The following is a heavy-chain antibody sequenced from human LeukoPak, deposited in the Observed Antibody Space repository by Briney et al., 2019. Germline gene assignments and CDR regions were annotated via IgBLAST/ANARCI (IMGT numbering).Heavy chain of an antibody. D-gene: IGHD2-15*01. V-gene: IGHV4-34*01. CDR1: GGSFSGYY. CDR2: INHSGST. CDR3: AGPYCSGGSCYSVYYYYGMDV. J-gene: IGHJ6*04. Sequence: SETLSLTCAVYGGSFSGYYWSWIRQPPGKGLEWIGEINHSGSTNYNPSLKSRVTISVDTSKNQFSLKLSSATAADTAVYYCAGPYCSGGSCYSVYYYYGMDVWGKGTTVTVSS.